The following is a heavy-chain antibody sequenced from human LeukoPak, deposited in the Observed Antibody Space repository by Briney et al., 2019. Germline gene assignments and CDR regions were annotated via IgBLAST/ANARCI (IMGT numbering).Heavy chain of an antibody. CDR3: ATQRGYYDSSGYLGY. J-gene: IGHJ4*02. CDR2: ISAYNGNT. D-gene: IGHD3-22*01. Sequence: ASVKVPCKASGYTFTSYGISWVRQAPGQGLEWMGWISAYNGNTNYAQKLQGRVTMTTDTSTSTAYMELRSLRSDDTAVYYRATQRGYYDSSGYLGYWGQGTLVTVSS. V-gene: IGHV1-18*01. CDR1: GYTFTSYG.